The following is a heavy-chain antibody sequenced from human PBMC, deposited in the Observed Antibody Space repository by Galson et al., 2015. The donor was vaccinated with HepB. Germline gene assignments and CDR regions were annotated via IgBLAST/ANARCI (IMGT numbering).Heavy chain of an antibody. Sequence: SVKVSCKASGYTFTSYAMHWVRQAPGQRLEWMGWINAGNGNTKYSQKFQGRVTITRDTSASTAYMELSSLRSEDTAVYYCARPHTRITMVRGVSKGDSWFDPWGQGTLVTVSS. J-gene: IGHJ5*02. CDR1: GYTFTSYA. CDR3: ARPHTRITMVRGVSKGDSWFDP. V-gene: IGHV1-3*01. CDR2: INAGNGNT. D-gene: IGHD3-10*01.